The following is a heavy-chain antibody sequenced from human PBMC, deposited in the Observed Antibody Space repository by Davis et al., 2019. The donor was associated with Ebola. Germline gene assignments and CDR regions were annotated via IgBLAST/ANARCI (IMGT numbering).Heavy chain of an antibody. CDR2: ISYDGSNK. D-gene: IGHD2-15*01. Sequence: PGGSLRLSCAASGFTFSSYGMHLVRQAPGKGLEWVAVISYDGSNKYYADSVKGRFTISRDNSKNTLYLQMNSLRAEDSAVYYCAKGVAALYYYYGMDVWGQGTTVTVSS. CDR1: GFTFSSYG. V-gene: IGHV3-30*18. CDR3: AKGVAALYYYYGMDV. J-gene: IGHJ6*02.